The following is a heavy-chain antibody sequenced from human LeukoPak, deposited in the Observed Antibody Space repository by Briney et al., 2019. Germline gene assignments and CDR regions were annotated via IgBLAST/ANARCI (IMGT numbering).Heavy chain of an antibody. Sequence: GESLKISXKGSGYSFTSYWIGWVRQMPGKGLEGMGIIYPGDSDTIYSPSFQGPVTLSADKSISPAYLQWSSLKASDTAMYYCARHTNYDFWSGGLDYWGQGTLVTVSS. CDR1: GYSFTSYW. J-gene: IGHJ4*02. CDR3: ARHTNYDFWSGGLDY. V-gene: IGHV5-51*01. D-gene: IGHD3-3*01. CDR2: IYPGDSDT.